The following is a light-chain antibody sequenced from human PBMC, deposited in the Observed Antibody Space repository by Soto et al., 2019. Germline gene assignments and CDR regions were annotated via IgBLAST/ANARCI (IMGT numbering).Light chain of an antibody. CDR2: VGTGGIVG. CDR3: GADHGSGSNFVW. J-gene: IGLJ3*02. CDR1: SGYSNYK. Sequence: QSVLTQPPSASASLGASVTLTCTLSSGYSNYKVDWYQQRPGKGPRFVMRVGTGGIVGSKGDGIPDRFSVLGSGLNRYLTIKNIQEEDESDYHCGADHGSGSNFVWFGGGTKLTVL. V-gene: IGLV9-49*01.